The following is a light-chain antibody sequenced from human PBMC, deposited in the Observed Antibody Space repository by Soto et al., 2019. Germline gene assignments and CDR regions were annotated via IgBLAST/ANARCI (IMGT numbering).Light chain of an antibody. V-gene: IGLV1-51*01. Sequence: QSVLTQPPSVSAAPGQKVTISCSGSSSNIENNYVSWYQQLPGTAPHLLIYDNKKRPSGIPDRCSGSKSGTSATLGITGLQTGDEADDYCGTWDSSLSAGVFGGGTKLTVL. CDR1: SSNIENNY. CDR3: GTWDSSLSAGV. J-gene: IGLJ2*01. CDR2: DNK.